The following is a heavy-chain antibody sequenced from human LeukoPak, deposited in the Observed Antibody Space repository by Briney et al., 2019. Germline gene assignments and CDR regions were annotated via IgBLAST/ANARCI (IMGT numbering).Heavy chain of an antibody. CDR1: RFTFSDYW. CDR2: IKQDGSEK. J-gene: IGHJ6*04. Sequence: GGSLRLSCAASRFTFSDYWMSWVRQAPGKGLEWVANIKQDGSEKYYVDSVQGRFTISRDNAKNSLYLQMNSLRAEDTAVYYCAELGITMIGGVWGKGTTVTISS. V-gene: IGHV3-7*01. CDR3: AELGITMIGGV. D-gene: IGHD3-10*02.